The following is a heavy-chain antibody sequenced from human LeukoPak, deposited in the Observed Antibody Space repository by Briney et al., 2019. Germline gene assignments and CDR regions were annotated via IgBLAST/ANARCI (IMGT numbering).Heavy chain of an antibody. Sequence: GGSLRLSCAASGFTFSNSAMNWVRQAPGKGLEWVSSINNIASHIYYVDSVRGRFTISRDDAKNSVSLQMNNLRAEDTAVYYCTRDATQYLRYGYFDSWGQGILVTVSS. J-gene: IGHJ4*02. V-gene: IGHV3-21*01. CDR3: TRDATQYLRYGYFDS. CDR2: INNIASHI. CDR1: GFTFSNSA. D-gene: IGHD2/OR15-2a*01.